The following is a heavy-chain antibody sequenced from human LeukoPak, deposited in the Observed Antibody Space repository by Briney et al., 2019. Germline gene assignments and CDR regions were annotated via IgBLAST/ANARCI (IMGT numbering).Heavy chain of an antibody. D-gene: IGHD3-3*01. V-gene: IGHV4-59*01. CDR1: GGSISNYY. J-gene: IGHJ3*02. CDR3: ARRLVWVDSHLDAFDI. CDR2: IYYSGST. Sequence: SETLSFTCTVSGGSISNYYWSWIRQPPGKGLERIGYIYYSGSTNYNPSLKSRVTISVDTSKNQFSLKLSSVTAADTAVYYCARRLVWVDSHLDAFDIWGQGTMVTVSS.